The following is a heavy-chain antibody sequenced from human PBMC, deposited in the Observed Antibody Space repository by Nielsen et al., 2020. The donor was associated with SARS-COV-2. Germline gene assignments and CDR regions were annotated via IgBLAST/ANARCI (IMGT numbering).Heavy chain of an antibody. V-gene: IGHV3-33*01. CDR1: GFTFSSYG. CDR2: IWYDGSNK. Sequence: LSLTCAASGFTFSSYGMHWVRQAPGKGLEWVAVIWYDGSNKYYADSVKGRFTISRDNSKNTLYLQMNSLRAEDTAVYYCARDRDLWFGELGDYWGQGTLVTVSS. CDR3: ARDRDLWFGELGDY. J-gene: IGHJ4*02. D-gene: IGHD3-10*01.